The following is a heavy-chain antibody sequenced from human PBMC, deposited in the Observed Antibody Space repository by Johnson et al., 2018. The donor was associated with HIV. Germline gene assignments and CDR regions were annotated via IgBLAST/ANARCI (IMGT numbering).Heavy chain of an antibody. V-gene: IGHV3-20*04. D-gene: IGHD6-6*01. Sequence: VQLVESGGGVVRPGGSLRLSCAASGFTFDDYGMSWVRQAPGKGLAWVSGINWNGGSTVYADSVKGRFTISRDNAKNSLYLQMNSLRAEDTAVYYCARAKSIASRGGAFDIWGQGTMVTVSS. CDR3: ARAKSIASRGGAFDI. CDR1: GFTFDDYG. CDR2: INWNGGST. J-gene: IGHJ3*02.